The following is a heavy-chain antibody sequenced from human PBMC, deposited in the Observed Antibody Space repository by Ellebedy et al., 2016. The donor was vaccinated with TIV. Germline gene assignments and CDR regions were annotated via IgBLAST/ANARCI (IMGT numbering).Heavy chain of an antibody. CDR3: AAEGASGDYNSNGMDV. V-gene: IGHV1-58*01. D-gene: IGHD3-10*01. CDR1: GFTFTSSP. CDR2: IVVGSGNT. J-gene: IGHJ6*02. Sequence: SVKVSXXASGFTFTSSPVQWVRQARGQRLEWIGWIVVGSGNTNYAQKFQERVTITRDMSTSTAYMELSSLRSEDTAVYSCAAEGASGDYNSNGMDVWGQGTTVTVSS.